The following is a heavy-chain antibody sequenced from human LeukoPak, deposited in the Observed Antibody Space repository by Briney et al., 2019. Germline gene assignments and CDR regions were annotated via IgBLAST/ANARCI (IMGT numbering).Heavy chain of an antibody. CDR2: IKQDGSEK. J-gene: IGHJ6*04. D-gene: IGHD3-3*01. V-gene: IGHV3-7*01. CDR3: ASETYYDFWSGYKVDV. Sequence: GGSLRLSCAASGFTFSSYWMSWVRQAPGKGLEWVANIKQDGSEKYYVDSVKGRFTISRDNAKNSLYLQMNSLRAEDTAVYYCASETYYDFWSGYKVDVWGKGTTVTVSS. CDR1: GFTFSSYW.